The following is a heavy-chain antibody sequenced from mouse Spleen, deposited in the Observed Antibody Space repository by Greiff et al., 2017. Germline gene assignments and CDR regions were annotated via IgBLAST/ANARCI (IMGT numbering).Heavy chain of an antibody. V-gene: IGHV1S81*02. CDR3: TTKDYGDSDY. CDR1: GYTFTSYY. D-gene: IGHD1-1*02. CDR2: INPSSGGA. Sequence: QVQLQQPGAELVKPGASVKLSCKASGYTFTSYYMYWVKQRPGQGLEWIGWINPSSGGANFNEKFKSKATLTVDKSSSTAYMQLSSLTSEDSAVYYCTTKDYGDSDYWGQGTTLTVSS. J-gene: IGHJ2*01.